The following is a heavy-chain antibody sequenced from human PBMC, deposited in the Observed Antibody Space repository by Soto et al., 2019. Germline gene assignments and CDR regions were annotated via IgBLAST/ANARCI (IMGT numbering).Heavy chain of an antibody. CDR2: IKEDASEG. CDR1: GFTFTTYW. Sequence: EVQLVQSGGNLVKPGGSLRLSCVASGFTFTTYWMTWVRQAPGMGLEWVACIKEDASEGVYVDSGKGRFSIPRDNAKKSMCLQLNSLRAEDTGIYYCATATSSTFVSFDSWGQGSRVTASS. CDR3: ATATSSTFVSFDS. J-gene: IGHJ4*02. D-gene: IGHD3-3*01. V-gene: IGHV3-7*01.